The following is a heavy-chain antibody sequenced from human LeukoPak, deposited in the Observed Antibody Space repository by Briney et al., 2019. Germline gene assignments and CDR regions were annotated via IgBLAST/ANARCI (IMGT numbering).Heavy chain of an antibody. D-gene: IGHD3-22*01. Sequence: GGSLRLSCAASGFIFNNYGLVWVRQAPGKGLEWVLAISNDGGGTTYADFVKGRFSVSRDNSENTLFLQMNSLRAEDTALYYCAKGSSGYFFDLWGQGTLVTVSS. V-gene: IGHV3-23*01. CDR3: AKGSSGYFFDL. CDR2: ISNDGGGT. J-gene: IGHJ4*02. CDR1: GFIFNNYG.